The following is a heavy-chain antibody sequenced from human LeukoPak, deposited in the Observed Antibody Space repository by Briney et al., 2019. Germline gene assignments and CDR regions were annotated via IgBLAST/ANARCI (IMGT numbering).Heavy chain of an antibody. J-gene: IGHJ4*02. CDR2: ISWNSGSK. CDR1: GFIFGDYA. Sequence: GGSLRLSCTGAGFIFGDYAMSWFRQAPGKGLEWVSGISWNSGSKGYAGSVKGRFTISRDNAKNSLYLQMNSLRSEDTALCYCAKDNIRIVVAGTIDYWGQGTLVTVSS. V-gene: IGHV3-9*01. CDR3: AKDNIRIVVAGTIDY. D-gene: IGHD6-19*01.